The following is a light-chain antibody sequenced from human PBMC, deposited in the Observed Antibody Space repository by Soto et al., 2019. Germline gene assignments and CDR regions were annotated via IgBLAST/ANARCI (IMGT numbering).Light chain of an antibody. J-gene: IGKJ2*01. Sequence: EIQVTQSQSSLSASVGNRVTITCRASQSISTYLNWYQKKPGKAPKLLIYATSTLQSGVPSRFGGSGSGTEFTLTISSLQPDDFAAYYCQQSYSTPYTFGQGTKVDIK. CDR1: QSISTY. CDR3: QQSYSTPYT. CDR2: ATS. V-gene: IGKV1-39*01.